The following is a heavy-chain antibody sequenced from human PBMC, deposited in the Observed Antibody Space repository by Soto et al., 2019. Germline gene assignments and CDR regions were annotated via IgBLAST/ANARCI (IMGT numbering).Heavy chain of an antibody. D-gene: IGHD5-18*01. CDR1: GGSISRGGYS. V-gene: IGHV4-30-2*01. Sequence: SSDTLSLTCAVSGGSISRGGYSWSWIRQPPGKGLEWIGYIYHSGSTYYNPSLKSRVTISVDRSKNQFSLKLSSVTAADTAVYYCARGIQLWPITYYFDYWGQGTLVTVSS. CDR3: ARGIQLWPITYYFDY. CDR2: IYHSGST. J-gene: IGHJ4*02.